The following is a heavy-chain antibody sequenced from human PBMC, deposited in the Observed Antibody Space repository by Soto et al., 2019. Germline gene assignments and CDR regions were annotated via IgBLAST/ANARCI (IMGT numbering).Heavy chain of an antibody. CDR2: INPNSGGT. J-gene: IGHJ6*02. Sequence: QVQLVQSGAEVKKPGASVKVSCKASGYTFTGYYMHWVRQAPGQGLEWMGWINPNSGGTNYAQKLQGWVTMTRDTSISTADMELSRLRSDDTAVYYCARDRVVVAATSEYYYYGMDVWGQGTTVTVSS. D-gene: IGHD2-15*01. CDR1: GYTFTGYY. CDR3: ARDRVVVAATSEYYYYGMDV. V-gene: IGHV1-2*04.